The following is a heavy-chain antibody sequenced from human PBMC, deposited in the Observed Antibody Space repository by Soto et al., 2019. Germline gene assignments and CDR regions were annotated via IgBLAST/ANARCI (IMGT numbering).Heavy chain of an antibody. J-gene: IGHJ6*01. CDR3: ARPHHYYGSGSYGRDMYGMDV. Sequence: QLQLQESGPGLVKPSETLSLTCTVSGGSISSSSYYWGWIRQPPGKGLEWIGSIYYSGSTYYNPSLKSRVTISVDTSKNQFSLKLSSVTAADTAVYYCARPHHYYGSGSYGRDMYGMDVW. D-gene: IGHD3-10*01. V-gene: IGHV4-39*01. CDR2: IYYSGST. CDR1: GGSISSSSYY.